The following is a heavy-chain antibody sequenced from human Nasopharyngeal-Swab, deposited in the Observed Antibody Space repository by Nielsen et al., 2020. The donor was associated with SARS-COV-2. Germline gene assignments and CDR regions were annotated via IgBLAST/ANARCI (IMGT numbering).Heavy chain of an antibody. CDR2: ISHNSGT. CDR3: AKEGATGWFDP. CDR1: GVSITSHY. Sequence: SETLSLTCTVSGVSITSHYWSWIRQPPGKGLEWIGYISHNSGTSYSPSLKSRVTMFMDTSKNQFSLRLRSVTAADTAVYYCAKEGATGWFDPWGQGTLVTVSS. J-gene: IGHJ5*02. V-gene: IGHV4-59*11.